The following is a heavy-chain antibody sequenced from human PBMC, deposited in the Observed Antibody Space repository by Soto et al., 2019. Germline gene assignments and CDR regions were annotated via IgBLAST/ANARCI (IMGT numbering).Heavy chain of an antibody. D-gene: IGHD2-21*02. CDR2: SSDRRTGNT. Sequence: PGGSLRLSCAASGFTFSSYTLNWVRRAPGKGLEWVATSSDRRTGNTHYSDSVRGRFTLSRDYSRNILFLQMDSLRADDTALYYCTTWLTARFDYWGRGTQVTVS. J-gene: IGHJ4*02. V-gene: IGHV3-23*01. CDR1: GFTFSSYT. CDR3: TTWLTARFDY.